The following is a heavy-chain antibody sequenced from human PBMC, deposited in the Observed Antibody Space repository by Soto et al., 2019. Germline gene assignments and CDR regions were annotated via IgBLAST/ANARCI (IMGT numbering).Heavy chain of an antibody. J-gene: IGHJ6*03. CDR3: AGAYYYYYKDV. CDR2: IYYSGST. CDR1: GGSISSYY. Sequence: QVQLQESGPGLVKPSETLSLTCTVSGGSISSYYWSWIRQPPGKGLEWIGYIYYSGSTNYNPSLKSRVTISVDTSNNQFPLKLSSVTAADTAVYYCAGAYYYYYKDVWGKGTTVSVSS. V-gene: IGHV4-59*01.